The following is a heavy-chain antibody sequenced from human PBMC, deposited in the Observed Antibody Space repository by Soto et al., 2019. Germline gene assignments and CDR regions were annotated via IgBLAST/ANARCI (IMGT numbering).Heavy chain of an antibody. CDR3: AKPLGAVGLAVADFDY. Sequence: PWGSLRLSCAASGFTFSSYAMSWVRQAPGKGLEWVSAISGSGGSTYYADSVKGRFTISRDNSKNTLYLQMNSLRAEDTAVYYCAKPLGAVGLAVADFDYWGQGTMVTVSS. CDR1: GFTFSSYA. CDR2: ISGSGGST. D-gene: IGHD6-19*01. J-gene: IGHJ4*02. V-gene: IGHV3-23*01.